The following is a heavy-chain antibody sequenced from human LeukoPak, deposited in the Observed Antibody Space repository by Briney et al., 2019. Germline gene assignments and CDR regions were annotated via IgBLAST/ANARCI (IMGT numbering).Heavy chain of an antibody. D-gene: IGHD6-19*01. CDR1: GFTFSSYA. J-gene: IGHJ4*02. CDR2: ISGSGGST. Sequence: PGGSLRLSCAASGFTFSSYAMSWVRQAPGKGREGVSAISGSGGSTYYADSVKGRFTISRDNSKNTLYLQMNSLRAEDTAVYYCAKESSGWYSFGYFDYWGQGTLVTVSS. V-gene: IGHV3-23*01. CDR3: AKESSGWYSFGYFDY.